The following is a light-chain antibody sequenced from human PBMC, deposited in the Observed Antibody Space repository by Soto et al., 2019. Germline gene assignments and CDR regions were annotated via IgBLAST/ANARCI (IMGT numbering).Light chain of an antibody. CDR2: GAS. Sequence: EIVMTQSPATLSASPGDRVTLSCRASQRIGSNLAWYQQKPGQAPRLLIYGASTRAAGIPARFSGSGSETEFTLTISSLPSEDFALYHCQQWIRWTFGQGTRLELK. CDR3: QQWIRWT. CDR1: QRIGSN. J-gene: IGKJ1*01. V-gene: IGKV3-15*01.